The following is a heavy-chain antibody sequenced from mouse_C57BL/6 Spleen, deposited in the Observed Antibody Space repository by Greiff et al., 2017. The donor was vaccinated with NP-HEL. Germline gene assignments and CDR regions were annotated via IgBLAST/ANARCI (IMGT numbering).Heavy chain of an antibody. Sequence: QVQLQQSGPELVKPGASVKISCKASGYAFSSSWMNWVKQRPGKGLEWIGRMYPGDGDTNYNGKFKGKATLTADKSSSTAYMQLSSLTSEDSAVYFCAREGAAQVFAYWGQGTLVTVSA. D-gene: IGHD3-2*02. V-gene: IGHV1-82*01. CDR1: GYAFSSSW. J-gene: IGHJ3*01. CDR2: MYPGDGDT. CDR3: AREGAAQVFAY.